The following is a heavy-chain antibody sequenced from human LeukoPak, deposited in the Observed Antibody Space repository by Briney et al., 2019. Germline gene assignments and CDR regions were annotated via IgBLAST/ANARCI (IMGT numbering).Heavy chain of an antibody. CDR1: GYTFTSYY. CDR2: INPSGGST. D-gene: IGHD3-10*01. Sequence: ASVKVSCKASGYTFTSYYIRWVRQAPGQGLEWMGIINPSGGSTNYAQKFQGRVTMTRDTSTSTVYMKLSSLRSEDTAVYYCARNAYPSNYGSGDSMDVWGKGTTVTVSS. CDR3: ARNAYPSNYGSGDSMDV. V-gene: IGHV1-46*01. J-gene: IGHJ6*04.